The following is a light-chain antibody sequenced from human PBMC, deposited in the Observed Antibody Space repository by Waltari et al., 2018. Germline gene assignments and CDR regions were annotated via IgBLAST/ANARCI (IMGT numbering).Light chain of an antibody. CDR3: QQYHKYPYT. CDR2: DGT. J-gene: IGKJ2*01. CDR1: QSIKSW. V-gene: IGKV1-5*01. Sequence: DIQMTQSPSTLSASVGDRVTITCRASQSIKSWLAWYQQKPGKAPKLLIYDGTSLESGVPSRFSGSASGTEFPLTVSRLQPDYFATYYCQQYHKYPYTFGQGTKLEIK.